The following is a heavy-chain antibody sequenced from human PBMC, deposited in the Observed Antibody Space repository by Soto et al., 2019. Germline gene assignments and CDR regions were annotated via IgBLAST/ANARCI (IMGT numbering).Heavy chain of an antibody. CDR3: AKNQPVELVTLATVDWLDL. CDR2: ISGSGFKK. CDR1: GFIFENFG. Sequence: GGSLRLSCAASGFIFENFGMSWVRQAPGKGLEWISSISGSGFKKYYADSVKGRLTISRDNSKSTVYLELNNLSAEDTAVYHCAKNQPVELVTLATVDWLDLCGQGSVVTV. V-gene: IGHV3-23*01. J-gene: IGHJ5*02. D-gene: IGHD2-21*01.